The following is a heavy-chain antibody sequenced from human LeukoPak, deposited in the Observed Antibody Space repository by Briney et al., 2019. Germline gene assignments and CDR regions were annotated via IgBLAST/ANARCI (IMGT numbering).Heavy chain of an antibody. CDR3: AREQLVDYNYYYMDV. CDR2: VNWNGGST. V-gene: IGHV3-20*04. Sequence: GGSPRLSCVASGFNLDDYGMSGVRQAPGKGLEWVSGVNWNGGSTDYADSVKGRFTISRDNAKNSLYLQMNSLRAEDTALYYCAREQLVDYNYYYMDVWGKGTTVTVSS. J-gene: IGHJ6*03. CDR1: GFNLDDYG. D-gene: IGHD6-6*01.